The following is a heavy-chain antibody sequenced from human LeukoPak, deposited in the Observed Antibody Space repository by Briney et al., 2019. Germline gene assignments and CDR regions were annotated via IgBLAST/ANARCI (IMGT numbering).Heavy chain of an antibody. D-gene: IGHD3-9*01. J-gene: IGHJ5*02. V-gene: IGHV4-61*05. CDR1: GGSISSSSYY. Sequence: SETLSLTCTASGGSISSSSYYWGWIRQPPGKGLEWIGYIYYSGSTNYNPSLKSRVTISVDTSKSQFSLKLSSVTAADTAVYYCARRYFDWLSDNGFDPWGQGTLVTVSS. CDR2: IYYSGST. CDR3: ARRYFDWLSDNGFDP.